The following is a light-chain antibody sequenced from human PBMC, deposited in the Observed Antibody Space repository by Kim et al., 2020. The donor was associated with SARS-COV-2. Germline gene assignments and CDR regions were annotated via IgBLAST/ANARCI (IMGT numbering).Light chain of an antibody. CDR1: SSDVGGYNY. V-gene: IGLV2-11*01. Sequence: QSALTQPRSVSGSPGQSVTISCTGTSSDVGGYNYVSWYQQHPGKAPKLMIYDVSKRPSGVPDRFSGSKSGNTASPTVSGLQAEDEADYYCCSYAGSVVFGGGTQLTVL. J-gene: IGLJ2*01. CDR3: CSYAGSVV. CDR2: DVS.